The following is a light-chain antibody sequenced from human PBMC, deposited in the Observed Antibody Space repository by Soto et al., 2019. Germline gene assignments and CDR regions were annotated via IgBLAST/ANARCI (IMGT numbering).Light chain of an antibody. CDR2: ETS. J-gene: IGKJ1*01. Sequence: DIQMTQSPSSLSASVGDRVTITCRASQGISNYLAWYQQKPGKVPKLLIYETSTLQSGVASRFSGSGSGTDFTLTISSLQPEDVATYYCQKYNSAPWTFGQGTKVELK. CDR1: QGISNY. CDR3: QKYNSAPWT. V-gene: IGKV1-27*01.